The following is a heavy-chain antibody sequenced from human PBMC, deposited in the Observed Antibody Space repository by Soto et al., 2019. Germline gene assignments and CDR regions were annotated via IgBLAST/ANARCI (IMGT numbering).Heavy chain of an antibody. CDR2: TYYRSKWYN. J-gene: IGHJ6*02. Sequence: SQSLALTWAISGDSVCSNNNDWNWIRQSPSRGLEWLGRTYYRSKWYNDYAVSVKSRITINPDTSKNQFSLQLNSVTPEDTAVYYCARESSSDPTYYYYGMDVWGQGTTVTGSS. V-gene: IGHV6-1*01. CDR3: ARESSSDPTYYYYGMDV. D-gene: IGHD6-6*01. CDR1: GDSVCSNNND.